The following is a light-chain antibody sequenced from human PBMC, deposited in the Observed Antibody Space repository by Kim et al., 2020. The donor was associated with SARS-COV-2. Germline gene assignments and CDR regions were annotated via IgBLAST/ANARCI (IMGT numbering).Light chain of an antibody. CDR3: QQYRRPYT. J-gene: IGKJ2*01. V-gene: IGKV1-33*01. CDR2: DAS. CDR1: QDISNY. Sequence: LSASVGDRVTITCQSSQDISNYLNWYQQKPGKAPKLLIYDASNLEAGVPSRFSGSGSGTDFTFTINSLQPDDIATYYCQQYRRPYTFGQGTKLEI.